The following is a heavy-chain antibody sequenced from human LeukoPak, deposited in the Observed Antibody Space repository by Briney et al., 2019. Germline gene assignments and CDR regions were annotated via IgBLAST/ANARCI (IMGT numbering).Heavy chain of an antibody. J-gene: IGHJ6*02. D-gene: IGHD1-26*01. V-gene: IGHV4-4*02. CDR1: GGSISSSNW. CDR2: IYHSGST. Sequence: SETLSLTCAVSGGSISSSNWWSWVRQPPGKGLEWIGEIYHSGSTNYNPSLKSRVTISVDTSKNQFSLKLSSVTAADTAVYYCARDGRLSYYYGMDVWGQGTTVTVSS. CDR3: ARDGRLSYYYGMDV.